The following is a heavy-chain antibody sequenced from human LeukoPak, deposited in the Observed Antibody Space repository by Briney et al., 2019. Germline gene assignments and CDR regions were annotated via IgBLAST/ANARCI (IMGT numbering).Heavy chain of an antibody. CDR1: GFSFSSYG. CDR3: ARRSKSSAIWYYFDY. V-gene: IGHV3-23*01. Sequence: GGSLRLPCAASGFSFSSYGINWVRQAPGKGLEWVSGISGSGDITYYADSVKGRFTISRDNSRNTLYLQMNSLRAEDTAVYYCARRSKSSAIWYYFDYWGQGTLVTVSS. J-gene: IGHJ4*02. D-gene: IGHD6-25*01. CDR2: ISGSGDIT.